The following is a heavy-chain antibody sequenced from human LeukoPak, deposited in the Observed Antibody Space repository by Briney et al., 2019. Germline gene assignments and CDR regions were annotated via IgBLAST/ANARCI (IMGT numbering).Heavy chain of an antibody. D-gene: IGHD6-13*01. CDR2: ISAYNGNT. CDR3: ARDTSSSWYSANWFDP. J-gene: IGHJ5*02. Sequence: GASVKVSCKASGYTFTSYGISWVRQARGQGLEWMGWISAYNGNTNYAQKLQGRVTITTDTSTSTAYMELRSLRSDDTAVYYCARDTSSSWYSANWFDPWGQGTLVTVSS. V-gene: IGHV1-18*04. CDR1: GYTFTSYG.